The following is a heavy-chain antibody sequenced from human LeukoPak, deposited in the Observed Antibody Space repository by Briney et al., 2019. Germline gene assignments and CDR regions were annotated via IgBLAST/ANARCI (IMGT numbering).Heavy chain of an antibody. V-gene: IGHV4-4*08. CDR2: IYTSGST. CDR3: ARDKREWFGELGDYYYYYMDV. Sequence: SETLSLTCIVSGGSISSYYWSWIRQPPGKGLEWIGRIYTSGSTNYNPSLKSRVTISVDTSKNQFSLKLSSVTAADTAVYYCARDKREWFGELGDYYYYYMDVWGKGTTVTISS. J-gene: IGHJ6*03. D-gene: IGHD3-10*01. CDR1: GGSISSYY.